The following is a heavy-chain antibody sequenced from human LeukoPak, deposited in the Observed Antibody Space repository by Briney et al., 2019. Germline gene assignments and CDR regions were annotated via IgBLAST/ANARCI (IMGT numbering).Heavy chain of an antibody. CDR2: NNPNSGVT. CDR1: GYRFIDYY. Sequence: ASVKVSCKASGYRFIDYYLHWVRQAPGQGLEWIGWNNPNSGVTKYVQKFQGGVNMNRDTSISTAYMELSRLSSDDAAVYYCVRDHDTTLDYWGQGTLITVSS. J-gene: IGHJ4*02. V-gene: IGHV1-2*02. D-gene: IGHD1-26*01. CDR3: VRDHDTTLDY.